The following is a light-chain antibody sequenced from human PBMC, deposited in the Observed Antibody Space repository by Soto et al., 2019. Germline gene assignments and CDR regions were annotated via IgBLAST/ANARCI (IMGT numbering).Light chain of an antibody. CDR3: QQYNSYRT. CDR2: DAS. CDR1: QSISSW. Sequence: DIQMTQSPSTLSASLGDRVTITCRASQSISSWLAWYKQKPGKAPKLLIYDASSLESGVPSRFSGSGSGTESTLTISSLKPDDFATYYCQQYNSYRTFGQGTRVEIK. V-gene: IGKV1-5*01. J-gene: IGKJ1*01.